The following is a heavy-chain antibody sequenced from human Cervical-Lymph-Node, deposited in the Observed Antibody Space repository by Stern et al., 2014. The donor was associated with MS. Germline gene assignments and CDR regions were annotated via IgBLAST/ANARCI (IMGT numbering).Heavy chain of an antibody. CDR1: GFSLTTTGMC. J-gene: IGHJ3*02. V-gene: IGHV2-70*04. Sequence: QVTLKESGPALVKPTQTLTLTCTFSGFSLTTTGMCVNWIRQPPGKALEWLARIDWDDDKFYNTSLRTRLTISKDTSKNQVVLTMTNMDPADTAMYYCARIPRATVVDEGAFDIWGQGTMVTVSS. D-gene: IGHD4-23*01. CDR3: ARIPRATVVDEGAFDI. CDR2: IDWDDDK.